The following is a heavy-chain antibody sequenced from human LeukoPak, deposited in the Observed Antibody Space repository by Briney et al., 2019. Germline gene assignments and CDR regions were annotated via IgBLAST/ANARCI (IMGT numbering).Heavy chain of an antibody. CDR2: INSNTGGT. CDR1: GYTFTSYG. CDR3: AREFRRYCSGVNCYSPLEYAFDI. D-gene: IGHD2-15*01. V-gene: IGHV1-2*02. J-gene: IGHJ3*02. Sequence: GASVKVSCKASGYTFTSYGISWVRQAPGQGLEWMGWINSNTGGTDYAKNFQGRVTMNRDTSISTAYMELSRLRSDDTAGYYCAREFRRYCSGVNCYSPLEYAFDIWGQGTMVTVSS.